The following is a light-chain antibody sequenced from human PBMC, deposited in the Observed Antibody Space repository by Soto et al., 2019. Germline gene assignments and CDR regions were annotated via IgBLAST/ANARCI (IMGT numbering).Light chain of an antibody. CDR2: AAS. Sequence: AIQMTQSPSSLSASVGDRVTIACRASQGIRNDLVWYQQKPGKAPNLLIYAASSLQSGVPSRFSGSGSGTDFTLTISSLQVIDFATPYSLLHYSYPRTFGQGTNVEIK. V-gene: IGKV1-6*01. CDR3: LLHYSYPRT. J-gene: IGKJ1*01. CDR1: QGIRND.